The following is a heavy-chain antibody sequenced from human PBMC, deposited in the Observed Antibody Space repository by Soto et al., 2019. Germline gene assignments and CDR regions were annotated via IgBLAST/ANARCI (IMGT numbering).Heavy chain of an antibody. D-gene: IGHD6-19*01. J-gene: IGHJ3*02. CDR2: IIPIFGTA. CDR3: ARGIAVAGNDAFDI. Sequence: GASVKVSCKASGGTFSSYAISWVRQPPGQGLEWMGGIIPIFGTANYAQKFQGRVTITADESTSTAYMELSSLRSEDTAVYYCARGIAVAGNDAFDIWGQGTMVTVSS. V-gene: IGHV1-69*13. CDR1: GGTFSSYA.